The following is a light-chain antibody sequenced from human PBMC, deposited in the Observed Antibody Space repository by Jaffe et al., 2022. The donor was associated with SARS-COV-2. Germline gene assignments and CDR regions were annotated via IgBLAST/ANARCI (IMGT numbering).Light chain of an antibody. Sequence: QSVLTQPPSASGTPGQRLTISCSGSSSNIGSNYVYWYQQLPGSAPKLLIYTTNQRPSGVPDRFSGSKSGTSASLAISGLRSEDEADFYCATWDDSLSAVVFGGGTKLTVL. V-gene: IGLV1-47*01. J-gene: IGLJ2*01. CDR2: TTN. CDR3: ATWDDSLSAVV. CDR1: SSNIGSNY.